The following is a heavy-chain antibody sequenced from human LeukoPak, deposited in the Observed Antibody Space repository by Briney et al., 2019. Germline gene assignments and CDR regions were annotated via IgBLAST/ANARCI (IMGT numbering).Heavy chain of an antibody. D-gene: IGHD5-24*01. CDR2: ISSSSSYI. V-gene: IGHV3-21*01. CDR3: ARAEERWLQLFFGSPACDY. Sequence: GGSLRLSCAASGFSFSRYSMNWVRQAPGRGLEWVSSISSSSSYIYYADSVKGRFTISRDNAKNSLYLQMNSLRAEDTAVYYCARAEERWLQLFFGSPACDYWGQGTLVTVSS. J-gene: IGHJ4*02. CDR1: GFSFSRYS.